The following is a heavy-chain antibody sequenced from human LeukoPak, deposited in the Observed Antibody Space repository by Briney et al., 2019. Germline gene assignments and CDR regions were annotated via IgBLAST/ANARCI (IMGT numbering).Heavy chain of an antibody. J-gene: IGHJ6*02. V-gene: IGHV3-43*01. Sequence: GGSLRLSCAASGFTFDDYTMHWVRQAPGKGLEWVSLISWDGGSTYYADSVKGRFTISRDNSKNSLYLQMNSLRTEDTALYYCAKDIERSSSWIPYGMDVWGQGTTVTVPS. D-gene: IGHD6-13*01. CDR1: GFTFDDYT. CDR2: ISWDGGST. CDR3: AKDIERSSSWIPYGMDV.